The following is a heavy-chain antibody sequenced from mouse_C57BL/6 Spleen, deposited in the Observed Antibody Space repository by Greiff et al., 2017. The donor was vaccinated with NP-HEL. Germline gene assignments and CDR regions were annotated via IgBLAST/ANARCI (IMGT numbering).Heavy chain of an antibody. CDR2: ISSGSSTI. J-gene: IGHJ4*01. CDR3: AKFRPYYCGSSPYAMDY. D-gene: IGHD1-1*01. Sequence: EVQLVESGGGLVKPGGSLKLSCAASGFTFSDYGMHWVRQAPEKGLEWVAYISSGSSTIYYADTVKGRFTISRDNAQNTLFLQMTSLRSEDTAVYYCAKFRPYYCGSSPYAMDYWGQGTSVTVSS. V-gene: IGHV5-17*01. CDR1: GFTFSDYG.